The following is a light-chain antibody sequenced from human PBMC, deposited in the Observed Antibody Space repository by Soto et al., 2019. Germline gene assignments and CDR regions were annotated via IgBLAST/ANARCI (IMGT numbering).Light chain of an antibody. CDR1: SGSIASNY. CDR2: EDN. Sequence: NFMLTQPHSVSESPGKTVTISCTRSSGSIASNYVQWYQQRPGSSPTTVIYEDNQRPSGVPDRFSGPIDSSSNSASLTISGLKTEDEADYYCQSFDSSEQVFGGGTKLTVL. J-gene: IGLJ3*02. V-gene: IGLV6-57*01. CDR3: QSFDSSEQV.